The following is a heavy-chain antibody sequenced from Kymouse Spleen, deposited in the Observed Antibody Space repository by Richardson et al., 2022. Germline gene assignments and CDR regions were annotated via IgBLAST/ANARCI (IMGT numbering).Heavy chain of an antibody. Sequence: QVQLVQSGSELKKPGASVKVSCKASGYTFTSYAMNWVRQAPGQGLEWMGWINTNTGNPTYAQGFTGRFVFSLDTSVSTAYLQICSLKAEDTAVYYCARDPNSSGWSYYYYYGMDVWGQGTTVTVSS. CDR3: ARDPNSSGWSYYYYYGMDV. CDR2: INTNTGNP. J-gene: IGHJ6*02. CDR1: GYTFTSYA. D-gene: IGHD6-19*01. V-gene: IGHV7-4-1*01.